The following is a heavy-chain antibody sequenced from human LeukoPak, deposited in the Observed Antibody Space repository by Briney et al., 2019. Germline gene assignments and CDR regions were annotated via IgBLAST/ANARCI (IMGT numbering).Heavy chain of an antibody. CDR2: MSPNSGKT. D-gene: IGHD6-19*01. Sequence: ASVKVSCKTSGYSFTNYDINWVRQATGQGLEWMGWMSPNSGKTGYAQKFQGRVTMTTDTSTSTAYMELRSLRSDDTAVYYCARDPSSGWPPFDYWGQGTLVTVSS. CDR3: ARDPSSGWPPFDY. CDR1: GYSFTNYD. J-gene: IGHJ4*02. V-gene: IGHV1-8*01.